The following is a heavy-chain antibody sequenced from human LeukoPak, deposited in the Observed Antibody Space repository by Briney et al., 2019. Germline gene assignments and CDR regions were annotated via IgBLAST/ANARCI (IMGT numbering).Heavy chain of an antibody. CDR2: ISWNSGSI. D-gene: IGHD1-26*01. V-gene: IGHV3-9*01. Sequence: PGGSLRLSCAASGFTFDDYAMHWVRQAPGKGLEWVSGISWNSGSIGYADSVKGRFTISRDNAKNSLYLQMNSLRAEDTALYYCARVMRSGSPFDYWGQGTLVTVSS. J-gene: IGHJ4*02. CDR1: GFTFDDYA. CDR3: ARVMRSGSPFDY.